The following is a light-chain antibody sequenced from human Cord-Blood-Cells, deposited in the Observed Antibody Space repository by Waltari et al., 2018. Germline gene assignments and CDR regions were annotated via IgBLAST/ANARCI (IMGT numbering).Light chain of an antibody. CDR2: STN. V-gene: IGLV8-61*01. J-gene: IGLJ3*02. CDR1: SGSVSTSYS. CDR3: VLYMGSGIWV. Sequence: QTVVTQQPSLSVSPGGTVTPTSALTSGSVSTSYSPSWYQQPPGRAPRTLISSTNNRSSGVQGRFSGSIMGNKAALASTGGQADEESEYYCVLYMGSGIWVFGGGTKLTVL.